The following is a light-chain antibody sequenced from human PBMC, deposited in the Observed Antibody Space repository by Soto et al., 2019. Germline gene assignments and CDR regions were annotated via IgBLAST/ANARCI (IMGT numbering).Light chain of an antibody. J-gene: IGKJ2*01. CDR1: QRVSRN. Sequence: EIVMTQSPAPLSVSPGERATLSCRASQRVSRNLAWYQQKPGQAPRLLIYGASTRATGIPARFSGSGSETEFTLTISGLQSEDFAVYYCKQYNNWPPYTFGQGTKGDIK. CDR3: KQYNNWPPYT. V-gene: IGKV3-15*01. CDR2: GAS.